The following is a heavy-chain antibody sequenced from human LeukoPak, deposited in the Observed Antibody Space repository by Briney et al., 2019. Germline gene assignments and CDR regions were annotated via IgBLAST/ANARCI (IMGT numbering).Heavy chain of an antibody. CDR3: ARANRYDLFFDY. CDR2: IYYSGSS. V-gene: IGHV4-59*01. J-gene: IGHJ4*02. CDR1: GGFISTYY. D-gene: IGHD5-12*01. Sequence: SETLSLTCTVSGGFISTYYWSWIRQPPGKGLEWIGYIYYSGSSNYNPSLKSRVTISVDTSKNQISLKLSSVTAADTAVYYCARANRYDLFFDYWGQGTLVTVSS.